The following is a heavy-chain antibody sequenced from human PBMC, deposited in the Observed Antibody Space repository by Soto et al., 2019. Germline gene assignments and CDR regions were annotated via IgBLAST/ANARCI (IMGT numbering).Heavy chain of an antibody. CDR2: IYYTGST. D-gene: IGHD3-3*01. CDR3: ARDQYDFRSGSYYYAMEV. V-gene: IGHV4-61*01. J-gene: IGHJ6*02. CDR1: GGSVSSESHY. Sequence: SETLSLTCTVSGGSVSSESHYWSWVRHTPGNGLEWIGYIYYTGSTNYNPSLKGRVTMSVDTSRDQVSLRLRSVTRADTAVYYCARDQYDFRSGSYYYAMEVWGQGPKVTVSS.